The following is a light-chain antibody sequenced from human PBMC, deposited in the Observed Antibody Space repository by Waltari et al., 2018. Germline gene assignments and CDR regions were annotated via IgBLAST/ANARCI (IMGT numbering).Light chain of an antibody. CDR1: SSDVGGHNY. CDR2: DVN. Sequence: QSALTQPASVSGSPGQSITISCTGTSSDVGGHNYVSWYQQHPGKAPKLIIYDVNDRPSGVSNRFSGSKFGNTASLTISGLQAEDEADYYCSSYTSSGTPYVFGTGTRVTVL. J-gene: IGLJ1*01. V-gene: IGLV2-14*03. CDR3: SSYTSSGTPYV.